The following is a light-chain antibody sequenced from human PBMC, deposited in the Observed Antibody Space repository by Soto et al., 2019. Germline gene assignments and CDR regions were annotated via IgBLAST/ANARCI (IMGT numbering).Light chain of an antibody. V-gene: IGLV2-14*01. CDR1: SSDVGRYNY. CDR3: CSYTNRATYV. J-gene: IGLJ1*01. CDR2: EVS. Sequence: SALAQPGSVTGSTGQSITISCTGTSSDVGRYNYVSWYQQHPGKAPKLMIHEVSYRPSGVSSRFSGSKSGNTASLTISGLQAEDEAEYHCCSYTNRATYVFGTGTKVTVL.